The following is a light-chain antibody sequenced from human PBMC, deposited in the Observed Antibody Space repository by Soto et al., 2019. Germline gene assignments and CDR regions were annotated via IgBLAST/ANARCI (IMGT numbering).Light chain of an antibody. J-gene: IGKJ2*01. CDR1: QSISSY. CDR3: QQSYSTPYA. CDR2: AAS. Sequence: DIQMTQSPSSLSASVGDRVTITCRASQSISSYLNWYQQKPGKAPTLLIYAASSLQSGAPSRFSGSGSGTDFTLTISSLQPEDFATYYCQQSYSTPYAFGQGTKLEIK. V-gene: IGKV1-39*01.